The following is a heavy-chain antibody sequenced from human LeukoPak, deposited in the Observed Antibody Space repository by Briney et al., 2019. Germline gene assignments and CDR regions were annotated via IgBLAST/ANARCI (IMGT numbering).Heavy chain of an antibody. D-gene: IGHD2-15*01. CDR2: IYPGDSDT. V-gene: IGHV5-51*01. CDR3: ARGRWDIVVVVAARGKYYFDY. J-gene: IGHJ4*02. Sequence: GESLKISCKGSGYSFTRYWIGWVRQMPGKGLEWMGIIYPGDSDTRYSPSFQGQVTISADKSISTAYLQWSSLKASDTAMYYCARGRWDIVVVVAARGKYYFDYWGQGTLVTVSS. CDR1: GYSFTRYW.